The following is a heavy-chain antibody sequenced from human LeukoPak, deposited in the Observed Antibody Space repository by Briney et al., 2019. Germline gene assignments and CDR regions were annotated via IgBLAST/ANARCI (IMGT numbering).Heavy chain of an antibody. CDR2: FYNSGST. V-gene: IGHV4-59*08. CDR1: GGSISRYY. Sequence: SETLSLTCIISGGSISRYYWSWIRQPPGRGLEWIGYFYNSGSTNYNPSLKSRVTISVDTSKNQLSLKLNSVTATDTAVYYCARHLRPGYSGYDSAFDYWGQGSLVIVSS. CDR3: ARHLRPGYSGYDSAFDY. J-gene: IGHJ4*02. D-gene: IGHD5-12*01.